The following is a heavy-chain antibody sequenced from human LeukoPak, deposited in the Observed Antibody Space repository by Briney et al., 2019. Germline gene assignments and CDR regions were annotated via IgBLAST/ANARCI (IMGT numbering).Heavy chain of an antibody. CDR2: IKPNSGGT. Sequence: ASVKVSCKASGYTFIGYYMHWVRQAPGQGLEWMGWIKPNSGGTKYAQKFQGRVSMTRDTSISTAYMELGRLTSDDTAVYYCARGARGDYGDQFDYWGQGTLVTVSS. CDR1: GYTFIGYY. V-gene: IGHV1-2*02. J-gene: IGHJ4*02. D-gene: IGHD4-17*01. CDR3: ARGARGDYGDQFDY.